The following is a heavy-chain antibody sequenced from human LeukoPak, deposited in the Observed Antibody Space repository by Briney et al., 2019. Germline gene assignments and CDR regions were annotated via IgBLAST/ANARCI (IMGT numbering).Heavy chain of an antibody. V-gene: IGHV4-30-2*01. CDR3: ARVGSSSVLNWFDP. Sequence: PSETLSLTCAVSGGSISSGGYSWSWIRQPPGKGLEWIGYIYHSGSTYYDPSLKSRVTISVDRSKNQLSLKLSSVTAADTAVYYCARVGSSSVLNWFDPWGQGTLVTVSS. CDR1: GGSISSGGYS. J-gene: IGHJ5*02. CDR2: IYHSGST. D-gene: IGHD6-6*01.